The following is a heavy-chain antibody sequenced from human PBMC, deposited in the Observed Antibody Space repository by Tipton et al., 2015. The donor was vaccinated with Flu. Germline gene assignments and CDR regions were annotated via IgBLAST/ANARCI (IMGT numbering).Heavy chain of an antibody. V-gene: IGHV3-11*06. CDR2: ISSSSSYT. J-gene: IGHJ4*02. CDR3: ARRVDGYKSFDY. CDR1: GFTFSDYY. D-gene: IGHD5-24*01. Sequence: SLRLSCAASGFTFSDYYMSWIRQAPGKGLEWVSYISSSSSYTNYADSVKGRFTISRDNAKNSLYLQMNSLRAEDTAVYYCARRVDGYKSFDYWGQGTLVTVSS.